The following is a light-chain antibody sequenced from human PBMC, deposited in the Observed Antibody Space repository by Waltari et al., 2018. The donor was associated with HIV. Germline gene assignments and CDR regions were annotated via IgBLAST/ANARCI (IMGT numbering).Light chain of an antibody. CDR2: QDS. V-gene: IGLV3-1*01. CDR1: TLADKY. Sequence: SYELTQPPSVSVSPGQTASIPFSGATLADKYACWYHQKQGQSPVLGIYQDSKRPSGIPERFSGSNSGNTATLTISGTQAMDEADYYCQAWDSSSEGYVFGTGTKVTVL. J-gene: IGLJ1*01. CDR3: QAWDSSSEGYV.